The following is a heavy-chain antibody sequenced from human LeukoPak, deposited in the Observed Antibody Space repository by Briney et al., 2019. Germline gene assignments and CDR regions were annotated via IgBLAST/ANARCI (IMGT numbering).Heavy chain of an antibody. V-gene: IGHV3-23*01. J-gene: IGHJ3*02. CDR2: ISGSGGST. D-gene: IGHD2-15*01. CDR1: GFTFSSSA. Sequence: GGSLRLSCAASGFTFSSSAMSWVRQAPGKGLEWVSAISGSGGSTFYADSVKGRFTISRDNAKNSLYLQMNSLRAEDTAVYYCARGQDDDAFDIWGQGTMVTVSS. CDR3: ARGQDDDAFDI.